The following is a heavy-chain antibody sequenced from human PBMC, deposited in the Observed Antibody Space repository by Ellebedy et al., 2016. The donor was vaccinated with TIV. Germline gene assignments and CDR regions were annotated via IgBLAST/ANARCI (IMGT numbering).Heavy chain of an antibody. CDR1: GGTFSRDT. CDR3: AGGGVAGTPFDY. Sequence: AASVKVSCKASGGTFSRDTISWVRQAPGQGLEWMGGIIPTFGRANLAQKFQGRVTITADESTSTAHMELSSLRSEDMAVYFCAGGGVAGTPFDYWGQGTLVTVSS. J-gene: IGHJ4*02. V-gene: IGHV1-69*13. D-gene: IGHD1-1*01. CDR2: IIPTFGRA.